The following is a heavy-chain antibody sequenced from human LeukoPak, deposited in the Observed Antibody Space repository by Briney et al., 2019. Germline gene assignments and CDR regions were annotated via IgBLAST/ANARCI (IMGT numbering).Heavy chain of an antibody. D-gene: IGHD2-2*01. Sequence: GASLKISCKGSGYSFTSYWIGWVRQMPGKGLEWMGIIYPGDSDTRYSPSFQGQVTISADKSISTAYLQWSSLKASDTAMYYCARRYCSSSTCYYPLDYWGQGTLVTVSS. CDR2: IYPGDSDT. CDR3: ARRYCSSSTCYYPLDY. CDR1: GYSFTSYW. V-gene: IGHV5-51*01. J-gene: IGHJ4*02.